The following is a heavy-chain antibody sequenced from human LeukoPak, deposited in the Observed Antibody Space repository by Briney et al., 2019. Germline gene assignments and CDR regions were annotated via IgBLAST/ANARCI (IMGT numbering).Heavy chain of an antibody. CDR3: ARGHPGLGFAFDI. D-gene: IGHD3-10*01. CDR1: GGSIGSGDDY. J-gene: IGHJ3*02. Sequence: PSETLSLTCTVSGGSIGSGDDYWSWIRQPPGKGLEWVGYIYNSGNTYYTPSLRSRLTISLDTSKDQFSLNLNSVTVADTAVYYCARGHPGLGFAFDIWGQGTMVTVSS. CDR2: IYNSGNT. V-gene: IGHV4-30-4*01.